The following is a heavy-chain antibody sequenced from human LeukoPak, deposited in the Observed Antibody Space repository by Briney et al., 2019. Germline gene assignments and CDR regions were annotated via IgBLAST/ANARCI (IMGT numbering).Heavy chain of an antibody. V-gene: IGHV4-39*07. CDR1: GGSISSSSYY. Sequence: PSETLSLTCTVSGGSISSSSYYWGWIRQPPGKGLEWIGSIYYSGSTYYNPSLKSRVTMSVDTSKNQFSLKLSSVTAADTAVYYCARSPAYSSPRSAFDYWGQGTLVTVSS. CDR2: IYYSGST. CDR3: ARSPAYSSPRSAFDY. J-gene: IGHJ4*02. D-gene: IGHD6-13*01.